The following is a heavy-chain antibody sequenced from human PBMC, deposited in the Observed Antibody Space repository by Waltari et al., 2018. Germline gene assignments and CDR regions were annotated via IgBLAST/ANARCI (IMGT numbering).Heavy chain of an antibody. D-gene: IGHD4-17*01. CDR1: GFPFSSYW. V-gene: IGHV3-74*01. J-gene: IGHJ4*02. CDR2: INSDGSST. Sequence: EVQLVESGGGLVQPGGSLRLSCAASGFPFSSYWMHWVRQAPGKGLVWVSRINSDGSSTSYADSVKGRFTISRDNAKNTLYLQMNSLRAEDTAVYYCARGGRMTTVTNIDYWGQGTLVTVSS. CDR3: ARGGRMTTVTNIDY.